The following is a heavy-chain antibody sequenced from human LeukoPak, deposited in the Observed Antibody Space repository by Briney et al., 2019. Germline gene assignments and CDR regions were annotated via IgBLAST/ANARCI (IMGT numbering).Heavy chain of an antibody. CDR2: IFSSDSTI. V-gene: IGHV3-48*02. CDR1: GFTFSNYA. CDR3: ARASKSYCSGRNDY. D-gene: IGHD3-10*01. J-gene: IGHJ4*02. Sequence: PTGGSLRLSCAASGFTFSNYAMNWVRQAPGRGLEWVSHIFSSDSTIVYAHSVKGRFTISRDNAKNSLYLQMNSLRDEDTAVYYCARASKSYCSGRNDYWGQGTLVTVSS.